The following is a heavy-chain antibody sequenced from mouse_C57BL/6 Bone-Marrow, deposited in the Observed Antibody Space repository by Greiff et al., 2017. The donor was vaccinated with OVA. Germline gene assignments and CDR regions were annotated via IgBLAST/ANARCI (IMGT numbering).Heavy chain of an antibody. CDR1: GFTFSSYA. J-gene: IGHJ3*01. Sequence: EVHLVESGEGLVKPGGSLKLSCAASGFTFSSYAMSWVRQTPEKRLEWVAYISSGGDYIYYADTVKGRFTISRDNARNTLYLQMSSLKSEDTAMYYCTRDHYSNPWFAYWGQGTLVTVSA. D-gene: IGHD2-5*01. V-gene: IGHV5-9-1*02. CDR3: TRDHYSNPWFAY. CDR2: ISSGGDYI.